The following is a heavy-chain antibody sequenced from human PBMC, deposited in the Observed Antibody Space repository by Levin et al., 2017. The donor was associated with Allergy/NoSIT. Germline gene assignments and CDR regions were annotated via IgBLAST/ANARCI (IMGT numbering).Heavy chain of an antibody. CDR2: ITGSGGYT. J-gene: IGHJ4*02. D-gene: IGHD5-12*01. Sequence: GESLKISCEASGFTFSSYSMGWVRQAPGKGLEWVSAITGSGGYTNYADSVMGRFTISRDNSKHTLYLQMNTLRAEDTALYYCAKRRYDSSGYFDSWGQGTLVTVSS. CDR1: GFTFSSYS. V-gene: IGHV3-23*01. CDR3: AKRRYDSSGYFDS.